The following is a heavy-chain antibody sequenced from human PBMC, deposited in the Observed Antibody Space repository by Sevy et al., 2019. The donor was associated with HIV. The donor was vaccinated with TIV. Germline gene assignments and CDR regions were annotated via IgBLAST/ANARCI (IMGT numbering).Heavy chain of an antibody. J-gene: IGHJ4*02. V-gene: IGHV4-61*02. CDR2: IYTSGST. Sequence: SETLSLTCTVSGGSISSGSYYWSWIRQPAGKGLEWIGRIYTSGSTNYNPSLKSRVTISVDTSKNQFSLKLSSVTAADTAVYYCARGSRWLQVDYWGQGTLVTVSS. CDR3: ARGSRWLQVDY. CDR1: GGSISSGSYY. D-gene: IGHD5-12*01.